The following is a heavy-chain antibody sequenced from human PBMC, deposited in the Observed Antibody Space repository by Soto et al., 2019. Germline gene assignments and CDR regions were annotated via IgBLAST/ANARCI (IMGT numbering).Heavy chain of an antibody. D-gene: IGHD3-22*01. CDR3: ARGYYYDSSGYHN. CDR1: GGSISSGGYY. J-gene: IGHJ4*02. CDR2: IYYSGST. Sequence: PSETLSLTCTVPGGSISSGGYYWSWIRQHPGKGLEWIGYIYYSGSTYYNPSLKSRVTISVDTSKNQFSLKLSSVTAADTAVYYCARGYYYDSSGYHNWGQGTLVTV. V-gene: IGHV4-31*03.